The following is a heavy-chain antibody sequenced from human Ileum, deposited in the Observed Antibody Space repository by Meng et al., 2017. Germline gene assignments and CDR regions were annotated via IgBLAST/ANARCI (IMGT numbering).Heavy chain of an antibody. V-gene: IGHV3-30*10. J-gene: IGHJ4*02. D-gene: IGHD1-26*01. CDR1: GFTFSSYA. CDR2: ISSDGANK. CDR3: ARDLLRACDY. Sequence: VHLWGFGGGVVPVGTSLRLYCAASGFTFSSYAMYWVRQAPGKGLEWVAVISSDGANKYYTDSVKGRFTISRDNSKNTLSLQMNSLTAEDTAVYYCARDLLRACDYWGQGTLVTVSS.